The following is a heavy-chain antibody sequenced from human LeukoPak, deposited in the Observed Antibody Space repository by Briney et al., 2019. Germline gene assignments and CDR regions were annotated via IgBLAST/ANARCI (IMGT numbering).Heavy chain of an antibody. CDR3: ARVYYDSSGYQPWFDS. J-gene: IGHJ5*01. CDR2: MNPNSGNT. V-gene: IGHV1-8*01. Sequence: ASVKVSCKASGYTFTSYDINWVRQATGQGLEWMGWMNPNSGNTGYAQKFQGRVTMTRNTSISTAYMELSSLRSEDTAVYYCARVYYDSSGYQPWFDSWGQGTLVTVSS. CDR1: GYTFTSYD. D-gene: IGHD3-22*01.